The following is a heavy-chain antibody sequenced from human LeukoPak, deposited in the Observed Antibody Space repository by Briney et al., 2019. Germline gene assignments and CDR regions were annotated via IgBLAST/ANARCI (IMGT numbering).Heavy chain of an antibody. Sequence: GGSLRLSCAASGITFNSYAMSWVRQAPGKGLEWVSAISGSGGSTYYADSVKGRFTISRDNCKNTLYLQMNSLRAEDTAVYYCAKDLEQWLAPGDFDYWGQGTLVTVSS. D-gene: IGHD6-19*01. V-gene: IGHV3-23*01. J-gene: IGHJ4*02. CDR3: AKDLEQWLAPGDFDY. CDR2: ISGSGGST. CDR1: GITFNSYA.